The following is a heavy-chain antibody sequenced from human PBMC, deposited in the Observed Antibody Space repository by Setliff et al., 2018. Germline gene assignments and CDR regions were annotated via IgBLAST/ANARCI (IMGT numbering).Heavy chain of an antibody. Sequence: GASVKVSCKASGSPFNTYDINWVRQAPGQGLEWLGRIDLYNAGTTYAEKMETKVTMTVDTSSNIGYMELRSLTSDDTGIYFCAMSSWPGRPNDFDLRGQGTEVT. D-gene: IGHD6-6*01. J-gene: IGHJ3*01. CDR3: AMSSWPGRPNDFDL. CDR1: GSPFNTYD. CDR2: IDLYNAGT. V-gene: IGHV1-18*01.